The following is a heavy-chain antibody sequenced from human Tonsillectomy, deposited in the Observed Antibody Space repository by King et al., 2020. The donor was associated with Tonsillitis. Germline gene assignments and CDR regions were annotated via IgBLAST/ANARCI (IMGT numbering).Heavy chain of an antibody. CDR3: ARDVEADYYGSGSSPNFDY. V-gene: IGHV3-49*03. Sequence: VQLVESGGGLVQPGRSLRLSCTASGFTFGDYAMNWFRQAPGKGLEWVGFIRSKVYGGTTDYAASVKGRFTISRDDSKTMAYLQMNSLKTEDTAVYYCARDVEADYYGSGSSPNFDYWGQGTLVTVSS. CDR1: GFTFGDYA. CDR2: IRSKVYGGTT. D-gene: IGHD3-10*01. J-gene: IGHJ4*02.